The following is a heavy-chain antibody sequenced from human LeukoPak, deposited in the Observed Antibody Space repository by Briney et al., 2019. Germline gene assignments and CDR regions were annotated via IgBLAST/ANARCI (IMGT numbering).Heavy chain of an antibody. CDR3: VREASTSYYDSSGYYRQTETFDV. Sequence: SETLSLTCSVSGASTTSYYWHWIRRSPGKGLEWVGFVYYSGRTKYNPSLKSRVAMSIDTSKNQVSLRLRSVTAADTAMYFCVREASTSYYDSSGYYRQTETFDVWGLGTMVTVSS. V-gene: IGHV4-59*01. D-gene: IGHD3-22*01. J-gene: IGHJ3*01. CDR1: GASTTSYY. CDR2: VYYSGRT.